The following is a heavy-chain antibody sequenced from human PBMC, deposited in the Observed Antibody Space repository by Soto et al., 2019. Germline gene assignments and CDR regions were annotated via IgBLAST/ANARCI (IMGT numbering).Heavy chain of an antibody. D-gene: IGHD6-19*01. CDR3: ARVGFGSTGWGGDFDY. V-gene: IGHV3-48*02. CDR2: ISTSGATR. Sequence: GGSLRLSCVASGFTFSTDSMNWVRQAPGKGLEWVAHISTSGATRYYADSVKGRFTISRDNAKTSLYLQMDSLRNEDTAVYYCARVGFGSTGWGGDFDYWGQGTLVTVSS. CDR1: GFTFSTDS. J-gene: IGHJ4*02.